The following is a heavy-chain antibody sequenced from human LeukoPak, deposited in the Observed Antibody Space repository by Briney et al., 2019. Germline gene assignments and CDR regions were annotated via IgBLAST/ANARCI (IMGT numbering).Heavy chain of an antibody. D-gene: IGHD1-1*01. J-gene: IGHJ1*01. CDR1: GFTFSDYS. CDR3: VRDLLGSGSTTAYLHH. Sequence: PGGSLRLSCTAPGFTFSDYSMNWVRQAPGKGLEWVSSISRRSRHVYYAGSVKGRFTISRDNAWTSLYLQMNSLRAEDMAVYFCVRDLLGSGSTTAYLHHWGQGTLVTVSS. CDR2: ISRRSRHV. V-gene: IGHV3-21*01.